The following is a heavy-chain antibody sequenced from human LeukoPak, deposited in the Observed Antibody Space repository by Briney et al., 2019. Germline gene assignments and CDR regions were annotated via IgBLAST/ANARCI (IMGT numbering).Heavy chain of an antibody. V-gene: IGHV3-23*01. CDR1: GFTFSTCA. Sequence: PGGSLRLSCAASGFTFSTCAMSWVRQAPGKELELVSGISGTTSGTYYADSVKGRFTISRDNSKNTLFLQVNSPRAEDTAVYYCAKVRTYFYHGLDVWGQGTTVTVSS. CDR3: AKVRTYFYHGLDV. CDR2: ISGTTSGT. D-gene: IGHD1-14*01. J-gene: IGHJ6*02.